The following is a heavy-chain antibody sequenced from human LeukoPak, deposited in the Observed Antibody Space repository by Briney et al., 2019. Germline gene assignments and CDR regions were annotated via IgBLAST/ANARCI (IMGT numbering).Heavy chain of an antibody. J-gene: IGHJ5*02. CDR2: IYYSGST. CDR3: ARGRGSGPPFDP. Sequence: SETLSLTCTVSGGSISSYYWSWMRQPPGKELEWIGYIYYSGSTNYNPSLKSRVTISVDTSKNQFSLKLSSVTAADTAVYYCARGRGSGPPFDPWGQGTLVTVSS. CDR1: GGSISSYY. D-gene: IGHD3-10*01. V-gene: IGHV4-59*01.